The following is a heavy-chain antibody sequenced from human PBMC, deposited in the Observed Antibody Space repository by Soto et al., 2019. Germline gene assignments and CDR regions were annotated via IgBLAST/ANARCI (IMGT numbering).Heavy chain of an antibody. CDR3: EKNIGPIFSGTSGPYRTYYYYYVLDF. J-gene: IGHJ6*02. D-gene: IGHD2-2*01. V-gene: IGHV3-43*01. CDR2: ISWDGGST. Sequence: PGGSLRLSCAASGFTFDDYTMHWVRQAPGKGLEWVSLISWDGGSTYYADSVKGRFTISRDNSKNSLYLQMNSLRTEDTALYYCEKNIGPIFSGTSGPYRTYYYYYVLDFWGQGPRVTVSS. CDR1: GFTFDDYT.